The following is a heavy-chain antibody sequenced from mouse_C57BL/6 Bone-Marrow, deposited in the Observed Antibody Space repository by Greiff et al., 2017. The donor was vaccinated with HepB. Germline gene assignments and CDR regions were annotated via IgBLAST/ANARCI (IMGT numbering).Heavy chain of an antibody. J-gene: IGHJ4*01. CDR3: ARDVPSTIVTSYYYAMDY. CDR1: GFTFSDFY. V-gene: IGHV7-1*01. Sequence: EVKLVESGGGLVQSGRSLRLSCATSGFTFSDFYMEWVRQAPGKGLEWIAASRNKANDYTTEYSASVKGRFIVSRDTSQSILYLQMNALRAEDTAIYYCARDVPSTIVTSYYYAMDYWGQGTSVTVSS. D-gene: IGHD2-5*01. CDR2: SRNKANDYTT.